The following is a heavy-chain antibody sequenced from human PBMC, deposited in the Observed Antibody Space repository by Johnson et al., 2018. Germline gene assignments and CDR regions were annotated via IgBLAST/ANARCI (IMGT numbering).Heavy chain of an antibody. J-gene: IGHJ6*04. V-gene: IGHV3-33*01. CDR2: IWFDGSNK. CDR1: GFIFTSYA. D-gene: IGHD5-18*01. CDR3: ARAYHSDTGDG. Sequence: QVQLVQSGGGVVRPGRSLRLSCAASGFIFTSYAMHWVRQAPGKGLEWVAVIWFDGSNKYYADFVKGRFTISRDKSKDTLYLQMNSLRAEDTAVYYCARAYHSDTGDGWGKGTTVTVSS.